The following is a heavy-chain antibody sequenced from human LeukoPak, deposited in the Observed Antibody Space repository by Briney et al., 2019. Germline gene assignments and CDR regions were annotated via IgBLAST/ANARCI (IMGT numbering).Heavy chain of an antibody. Sequence: PSETLSLTCTVSAGSISSSSYYWGWIRQPPGKGLEWIGSIYYSGSTYYNPSLKSRVTISVDTSKNQFSLKLSSVTAADTAVYYCASTPLGATRPFDYWGQGTLVTVSS. CDR2: IYYSGST. CDR1: AGSISSSSYY. J-gene: IGHJ4*02. D-gene: IGHD5-12*01. CDR3: ASTPLGATRPFDY. V-gene: IGHV4-39*01.